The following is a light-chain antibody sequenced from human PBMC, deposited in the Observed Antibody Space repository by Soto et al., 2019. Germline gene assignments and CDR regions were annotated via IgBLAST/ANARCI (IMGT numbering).Light chain of an antibody. CDR2: GAS. J-gene: IGKJ2*01. CDR1: QSVSNN. V-gene: IGKV3-15*01. Sequence: EIVMTQSPATLSVSPGERATLSCRASQSVSNNLAWYQQKPGQAPKLLIYGASTMHTGVPARFSGSRSGTEFTLTISSLQSEDFAVYYCQKYNNWPPYTFGQGTKLEI. CDR3: QKYNNWPPYT.